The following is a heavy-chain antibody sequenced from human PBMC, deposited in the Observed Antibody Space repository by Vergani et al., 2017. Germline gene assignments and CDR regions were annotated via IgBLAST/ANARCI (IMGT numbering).Heavy chain of an antibody. Sequence: EVQLVESGGGLVQPGGSLRVSCAASGFTFSSYSMNWVRQAPGKGLEWVSYISSSSSNIYYADILKGRFTISRDNAKNSLYLQMNSLRAEDTAVYYCARDRAGAARYCYFDLWGRGTLVTVSS. J-gene: IGHJ2*01. CDR3: ARDRAGAARYCYFDL. CDR2: ISSSSSNI. D-gene: IGHD6-6*01. CDR1: GFTFSSYS. V-gene: IGHV3-48*01.